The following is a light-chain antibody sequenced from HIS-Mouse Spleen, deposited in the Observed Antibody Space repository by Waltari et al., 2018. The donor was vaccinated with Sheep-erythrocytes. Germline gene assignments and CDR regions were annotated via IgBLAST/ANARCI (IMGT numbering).Light chain of an antibody. J-gene: IGLJ1*01. CDR3: QAWDSSTYV. CDR1: KLGDKY. Sequence: QPPSVSVSPGQTASITCSGDKLGDKYACWYQQKPGQSPVLVIYQDSKRPSGIPERFSGSNSGNTATLTISGTQAMDEADYYCQAWDSSTYVFGTGTKVTVL. CDR2: QDS. V-gene: IGLV3-1*01.